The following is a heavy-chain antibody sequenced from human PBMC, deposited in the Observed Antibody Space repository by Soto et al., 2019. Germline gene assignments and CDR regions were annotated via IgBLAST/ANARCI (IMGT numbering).Heavy chain of an antibody. J-gene: IGHJ4*02. V-gene: IGHV1-3*01. D-gene: IGHD6-19*01. CDR3: ARAVAVAADFDY. CDR2: INAGNGNT. CDR1: GYTFTGYA. Sequence: ASVKVSCKASGYTFTGYAMHWVRQAPGQRLEWMGWINAGNGNTKYSQKFQGRVTITRDTSASTAYMELSSLRSEDTAVYYCARAVAVAADFDYWGQGTLVTVAS.